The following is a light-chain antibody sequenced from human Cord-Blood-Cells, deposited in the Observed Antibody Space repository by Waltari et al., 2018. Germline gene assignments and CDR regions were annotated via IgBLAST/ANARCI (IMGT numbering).Light chain of an antibody. CDR2: WAS. V-gene: IGKV4-1*01. J-gene: IGKJ1*01. CDR1: QSVLYSSNNKNY. Sequence: DIVMTESPDSLAVPLGERASINGKSSQSVLYSSNNKNYLAWSQQKPGQPPKLLIYWASTRESGVPDRFSGSGSATDFTLTISSLQAEDVAVYYCQQYYSTPWTFGQGTKVEIK. CDR3: QQYYSTPWT.